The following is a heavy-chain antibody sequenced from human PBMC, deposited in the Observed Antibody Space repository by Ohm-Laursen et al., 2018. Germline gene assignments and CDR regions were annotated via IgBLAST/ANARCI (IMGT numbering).Heavy chain of an antibody. D-gene: IGHD1-26*01. J-gene: IGHJ5*02. Sequence: SETLSLTCSVSGGSISNYYWGWIRQLPGKGLEWIGYIYYTGSTNYNPSLKSRVTISVDTSKNQFSLKLSSVTAADTAVYFCVRWARGGPRNWLDPWGQGTLVTVSS. CDR3: VRWARGGPRNWLDP. V-gene: IGHV4-59*01. CDR2: IYYTGST. CDR1: GGSISNYY.